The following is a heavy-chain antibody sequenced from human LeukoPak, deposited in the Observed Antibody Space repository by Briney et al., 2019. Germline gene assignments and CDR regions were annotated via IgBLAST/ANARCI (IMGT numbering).Heavy chain of an antibody. Sequence: PGGSLRLSCAASGFTFSSYWMSWVRQAPGEGLEWVANIKQDGSEKYYVDSVKGRFTISRDNAKNSLYLQMNSLRAEDTAVYYCARPMYSSGWSSDAFDIWGQGTMVTVSS. V-gene: IGHV3-7*01. CDR2: IKQDGSEK. D-gene: IGHD6-19*01. CDR1: GFTFSSYW. J-gene: IGHJ3*02. CDR3: ARPMYSSGWSSDAFDI.